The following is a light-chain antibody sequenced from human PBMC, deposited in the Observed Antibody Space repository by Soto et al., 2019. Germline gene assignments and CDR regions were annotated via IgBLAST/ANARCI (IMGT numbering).Light chain of an antibody. CDR1: QSINTY. J-gene: IGKJ1*01. V-gene: IGKV1-39*01. CDR3: EQSYGSPPT. CDR2: AAS. Sequence: DIQMTQSPSSLSASVGDRVTITCRASQSINTYLNWYQQKPGKAPKLLISAASSLQSGVPARFSGSGSGTDFTLIISSVQPEDFATFYCEQSYGSPPTFGQGIKVDIK.